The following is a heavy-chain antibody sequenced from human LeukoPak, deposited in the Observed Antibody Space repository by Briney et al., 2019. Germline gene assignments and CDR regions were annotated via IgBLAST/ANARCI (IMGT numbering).Heavy chain of an antibody. V-gene: IGHV3-30*02. CDR3: VNEEGATSPDY. J-gene: IGHJ4*02. CDR1: GFTFRSYA. Sequence: GGSLRLSCVASGFTFRSYAMHWVRQAPGKGLEWVAFIRYDGSNKEYAVSVKGRFTVSRDNSKNTMYVQMNGLRPEDTAIYYCVNEEGATSPDYWGQGTLVTVSS. CDR2: IRYDGSNK. D-gene: IGHD1-1*01.